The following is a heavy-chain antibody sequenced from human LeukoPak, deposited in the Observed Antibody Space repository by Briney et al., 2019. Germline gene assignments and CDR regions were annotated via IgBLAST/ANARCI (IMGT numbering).Heavy chain of an antibody. CDR3: ARVGVQLWTEGADY. V-gene: IGHV5-51*01. CDR1: GSRFTSYW. CDR2: IYPGDSDT. D-gene: IGHD5-18*01. J-gene: IGHJ4*02. Sequence: GESLQISCQGSGSRFTSYWIGWARRLPGKGLEWMGIIYPGDSDTRYSPSFQGQVTISADKSISTAYLQWSSLKASDTAMYYCARVGVQLWTEGADYWGQGTLVTVSS.